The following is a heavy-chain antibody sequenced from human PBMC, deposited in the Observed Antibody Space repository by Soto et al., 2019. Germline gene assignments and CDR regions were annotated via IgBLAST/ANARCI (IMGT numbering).Heavy chain of an antibody. D-gene: IGHD5-18*01. Sequence: SLRLSCTASGFTFGDHAMSWFRQAPGKGLEWVGFIRSRAYGGTTEYAASVKGRFTISRDDSKSIAYLQMNSLKTEDTAVYYCTRVTTRGYSYGPDYWGQGTLVTVSS. CDR3: TRVTTRGYSYGPDY. CDR2: IRSRAYGGTT. CDR1: GFTFGDHA. V-gene: IGHV3-49*03. J-gene: IGHJ4*02.